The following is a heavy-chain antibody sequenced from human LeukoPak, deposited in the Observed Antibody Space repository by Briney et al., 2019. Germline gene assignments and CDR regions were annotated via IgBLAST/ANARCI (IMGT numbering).Heavy chain of an antibody. D-gene: IGHD1-26*01. V-gene: IGHV3-23*01. J-gene: IGHJ4*02. CDR1: GFTFSSYA. CDR2: IRDSGSST. Sequence: GGALRLSCAASGFTFSSYAMSWVRQAPGKGLEWVSAIRDSGSSTHYADSVKGRFTTSRDNSKNTLFLQMNSLRAEDTAIYYCAKYGPQDSGSSHFDYWGQGALVTVPS. CDR3: AKYGPQDSGSSHFDY.